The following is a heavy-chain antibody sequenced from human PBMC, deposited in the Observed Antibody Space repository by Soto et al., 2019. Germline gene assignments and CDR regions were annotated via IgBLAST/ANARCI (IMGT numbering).Heavy chain of an antibody. CDR3: AKDRQQQLVRWFDP. Sequence: LRLSCAASGFTFSSYAMSWVRQAPGKGLEWVSAISGSGGSTYYADSVKGRFTISRDNSKNTLYLQMNSLRAEDTAVYYCAKDRQQQLVRWFDPWGQGTLVTVSS. D-gene: IGHD6-13*01. J-gene: IGHJ5*02. CDR2: ISGSGGST. V-gene: IGHV3-23*01. CDR1: GFTFSSYA.